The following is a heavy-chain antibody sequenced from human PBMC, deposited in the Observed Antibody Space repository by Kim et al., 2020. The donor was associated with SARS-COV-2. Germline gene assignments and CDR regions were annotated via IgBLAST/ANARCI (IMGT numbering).Heavy chain of an antibody. J-gene: IGHJ4*02. D-gene: IGHD6-13*01. CDR3: ARDYGIAAAEVYFDY. V-gene: IGHV3-30*07. Sequence: DSVKGRFTISRDNSKNTLYLQMNSLRAEDTAVYYCARDYGIAAAEVYFDYWGQGTLVTVSS.